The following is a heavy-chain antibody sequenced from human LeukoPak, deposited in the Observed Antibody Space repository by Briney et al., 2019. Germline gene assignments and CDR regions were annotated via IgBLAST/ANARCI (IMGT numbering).Heavy chain of an antibody. V-gene: IGHV1-24*01. J-gene: IGHJ3*02. D-gene: IGHD3-3*01. CDR3: ARESITIFGVVIIQNAFDI. Sequence: PTASVKVSCKVSGYTLTELPMHWVRQAPGKGLEWMGGFDPEDGETIYAQKFQGRVTMTTDTSTSTAYMELRSLRSDDTAVYYCARESITIFGVVIIQNAFDIWGQGTMVTVSS. CDR1: GYTLTELP. CDR2: FDPEDGET.